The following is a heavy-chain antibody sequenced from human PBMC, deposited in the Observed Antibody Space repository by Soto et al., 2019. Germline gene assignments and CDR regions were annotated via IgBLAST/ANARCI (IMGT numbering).Heavy chain of an antibody. D-gene: IGHD6-19*01. CDR2: IFSKDEK. V-gene: IGHV2-26*02. J-gene: IGHJ6*02. CDR3: ARAYISGWTVYYSYGMDV. CDR1: GFSLSNPRMG. Sequence: QVTLKESGPVLVKPTETLTLTCSVSGFSLSNPRMGVSWIRQPPGKALEWLAHIFSKDEKSYSTSLNSRLTISKDTYKSQVVLTMTNMDPVDTATYYCARAYISGWTVYYSYGMDVWGPGTTVTVSS.